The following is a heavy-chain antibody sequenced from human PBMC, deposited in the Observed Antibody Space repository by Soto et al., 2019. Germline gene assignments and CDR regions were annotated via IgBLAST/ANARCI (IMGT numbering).Heavy chain of an antibody. D-gene: IGHD3-10*01. J-gene: IGHJ3*02. Sequence: ASVKVSCKASCYTFTSYGISWVRQAPGQWLEWIGWISAYNGNTNYAQKLQGRVTMTTDTSTSTAYMELRSLRSDDTAVYYCARGPQITMVRGATIPVGAAFDIWGQGTMVTVSS. CDR3: ARGPQITMVRGATIPVGAAFDI. V-gene: IGHV1-18*01. CDR1: CYTFTSYG. CDR2: ISAYNGNT.